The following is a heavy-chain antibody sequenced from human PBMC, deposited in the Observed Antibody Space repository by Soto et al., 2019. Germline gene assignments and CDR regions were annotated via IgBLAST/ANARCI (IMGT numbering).Heavy chain of an antibody. Sequence: PSETLSLTCTVSGGSISSYYWSWIRQPPGKGLEWIGYIYYSGSTNYNPSLKSRVIISVDTSKNLFSLKLTSVTAADTAVYYCARIPVDTSMIYWLDPWGQGTLVTV. CDR1: GGSISSYY. CDR2: IYYSGST. V-gene: IGHV4-59*01. CDR3: ARIPVDTSMIYWLDP. D-gene: IGHD5-18*01. J-gene: IGHJ5*02.